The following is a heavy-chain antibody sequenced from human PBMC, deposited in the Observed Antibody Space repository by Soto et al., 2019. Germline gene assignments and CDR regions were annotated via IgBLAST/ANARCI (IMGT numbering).Heavy chain of an antibody. Sequence: ASVKVSCKASGYTFMYYYMHWVRQAPGQRLEWMGWINAGNGNTKYSQKFQGRVTITRDTSASTAYMELSSLRSEDTAVYYCATAIADDAFDIWGRGTMVTVSS. D-gene: IGHD2-2*01. CDR1: GYTFMYYY. V-gene: IGHV1-3*01. CDR3: ATAIADDAFDI. J-gene: IGHJ3*02. CDR2: INAGNGNT.